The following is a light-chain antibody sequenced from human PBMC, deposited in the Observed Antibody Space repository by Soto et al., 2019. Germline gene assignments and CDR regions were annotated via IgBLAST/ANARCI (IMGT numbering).Light chain of an antibody. V-gene: IGKV1-5*03. CDR1: QSISSW. Sequence: DIQMTQSPSTLSASVGDRVIITCRASQSISSWLAWYQQKPGKAPKLLLYGASSLDSGVPSRFSCSGSGQEFTLTITSPQPDNFATYSCQPYDGYSALTFGGGTKVEI. J-gene: IGKJ4*01. CDR2: GAS. CDR3: QPYDGYSALT.